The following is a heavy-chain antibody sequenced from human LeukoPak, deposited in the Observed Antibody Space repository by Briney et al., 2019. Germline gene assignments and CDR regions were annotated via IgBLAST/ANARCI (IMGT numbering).Heavy chain of an antibody. D-gene: IGHD6-19*01. CDR2: INPNSGGT. CDR1: GYTFTGYY. V-gene: IGHV1-2*02. J-gene: IGHJ4*02. CDR3: AREAGYSSGWDLDY. Sequence: ASVKVSCKASGYTFTGYYMHWVRQAPGQGLEWMGWINPNSGGTNYARKFQGRVTMTRDTSISTAYMELSRLRSDDTAVYYCAREAGYSSGWDLDYWGQGTLVTVSS.